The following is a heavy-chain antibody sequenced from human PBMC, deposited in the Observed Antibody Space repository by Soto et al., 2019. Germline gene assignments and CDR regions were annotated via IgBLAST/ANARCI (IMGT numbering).Heavy chain of an antibody. CDR2: IYSGGST. CDR1: GFTVSSNY. J-gene: IGHJ4*02. V-gene: IGHV3-66*01. CDR3: ARDNLHDYGDYVHY. Sequence: GGSLRLSCAASGFTVSSNYMSWVRQAPGKGLEWVSVIYSGGSTYYADSVKGRFTISRDNSKNTLYLQMNSLRAEDTAVYYCARDNLHDYGDYVHYWGQGTLVTVSS. D-gene: IGHD4-17*01.